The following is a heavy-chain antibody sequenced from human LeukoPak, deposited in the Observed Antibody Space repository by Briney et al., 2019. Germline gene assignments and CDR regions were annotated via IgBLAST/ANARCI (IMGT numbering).Heavy chain of an antibody. Sequence: GGSLRLSCAASGFVFSSYWMGWVRQAPGKGLERVANIKQDGSEKYYVDSVKNRFTISRDNAKKSLYLQMNSLRAEDTAVYYCARDKSVGATPFDYWGQGTLVTVSS. J-gene: IGHJ4*02. CDR3: ARDKSVGATPFDY. D-gene: IGHD1-26*01. V-gene: IGHV3-7*05. CDR1: GFVFSSYW. CDR2: IKQDGSEK.